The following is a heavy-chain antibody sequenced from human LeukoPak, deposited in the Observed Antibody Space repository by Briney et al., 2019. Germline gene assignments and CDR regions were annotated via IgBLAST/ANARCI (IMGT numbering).Heavy chain of an antibody. CDR3: ARERLALYYYYGMDV. D-gene: IGHD6-19*01. V-gene: IGHV3-30*04. J-gene: IGHJ6*04. Sequence: GRSLRLSCAASGFTFGSYAMHWVRQAPGKGLEWVAVISYDGSNKYYADSVKGRFTISRDNSKNTLYLQMNSLRAEDTAVYYCARERLALYYYYGMDVWGKGTTVTVSS. CDR1: GFTFGSYA. CDR2: ISYDGSNK.